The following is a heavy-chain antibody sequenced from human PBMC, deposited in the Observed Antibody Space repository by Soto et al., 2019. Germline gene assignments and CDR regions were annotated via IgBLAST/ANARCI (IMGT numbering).Heavy chain of an antibody. CDR1: GGTFSSYA. D-gene: IGHD2-21*02. V-gene: IGHV1-69*01. CDR2: IIPIFGTA. CDR3: ARGEEAYRGGDCYSDWFDP. Sequence: QVQLVQSGAEVKKPASSVKVSCKSSGGTFSSYAISWVRQAPGQGLEWMGGIIPIFGTANYAQKFQGRVTIPAIDSTSTAHMELSSLRSEDKAVYYCARGEEAYRGGDCYSDWFDPWGQGTLVTVSS. J-gene: IGHJ5*02.